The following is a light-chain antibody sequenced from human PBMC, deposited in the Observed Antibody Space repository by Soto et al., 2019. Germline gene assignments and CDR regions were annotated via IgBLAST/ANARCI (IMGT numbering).Light chain of an antibody. CDR2: GAS. CDR3: QHYGSSPPYT. CDR1: RSVSSSY. Sequence: IVLTQSPDTLSLSPGERATLYCRASRSVSSSYLAWYQHKAGQAPRLLISGASNRATDIPDRFSGSESGTDFTLTLSRLEPEDVAVYYCQHYGSSPPYTFGQGTKLEIK. J-gene: IGKJ2*01. V-gene: IGKV3-20*01.